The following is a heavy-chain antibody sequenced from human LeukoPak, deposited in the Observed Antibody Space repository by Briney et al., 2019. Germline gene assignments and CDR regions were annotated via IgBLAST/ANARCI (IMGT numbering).Heavy chain of an antibody. J-gene: IGHJ3*02. V-gene: IGHV4-61*03. CDR2: IYYTGST. D-gene: IGHD3-22*01. CDR3: ARLLDYDSSGYPDTFDI. CDR1: GGSISSGSYY. Sequence: SETLSLTCTVSGGSISSGSYYWSWIRQPPGKGLDWIGFIYYTGSTNYNPSLKSRVTISIDTSKSHFSLKLSSLTAADTAVYYCARLLDYDSSGYPDTFDIWGQGTMVTVSS.